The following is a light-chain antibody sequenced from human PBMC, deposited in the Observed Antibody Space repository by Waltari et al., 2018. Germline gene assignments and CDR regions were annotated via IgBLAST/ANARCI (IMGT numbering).Light chain of an antibody. CDR2: KAS. CDR1: QSISSW. CDR3: QQYNTYPLT. J-gene: IGKJ4*01. V-gene: IGKV1-5*03. Sequence: DIQMTQSPSTLSASVGDRVTITCRASQSISSWLALYQQKPGKAPNLLIYKASTLESGVPSRFSGSGFGTDFTLTISSLQPDDFATYYCQQYNTYPLTFGGGTKVDVK.